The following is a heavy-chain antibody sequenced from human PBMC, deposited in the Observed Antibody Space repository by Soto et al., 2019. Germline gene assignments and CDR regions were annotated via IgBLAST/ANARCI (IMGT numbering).Heavy chain of an antibody. Sequence: GASVKVSCKAFGYSFSNSYVVWVRQAPGQGLEWMGVINPAGGSTTLYAQKFQDRVTMTRDTSTSTVYMELSSLRSEDTAVYYCARFAVGSGSYYLWFYPWGQGTLVTVSS. CDR2: INPAGGST. CDR1: GYSFSNSY. CDR3: ARFAVGSGSYYLWFYP. V-gene: IGHV1-46*03. J-gene: IGHJ5*02. D-gene: IGHD3-10*01.